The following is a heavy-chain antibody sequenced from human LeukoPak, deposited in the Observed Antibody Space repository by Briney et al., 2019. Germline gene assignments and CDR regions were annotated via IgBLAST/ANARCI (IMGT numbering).Heavy chain of an antibody. D-gene: IGHD3-10*01. CDR1: GFTFSNAW. Sequence: AGGSLRLSCGASGFTFSNAWMSWVRQAPGKGLEWVGRIKSKTDGGTTDYAAPVKGRFTISRDDSKNTLYLQMNSLKTEDTAVYYCTSLLWFGESYYFDYWGQGTLVTVSS. V-gene: IGHV3-15*01. J-gene: IGHJ4*02. CDR3: TSLLWFGESYYFDY. CDR2: IKSKTDGGTT.